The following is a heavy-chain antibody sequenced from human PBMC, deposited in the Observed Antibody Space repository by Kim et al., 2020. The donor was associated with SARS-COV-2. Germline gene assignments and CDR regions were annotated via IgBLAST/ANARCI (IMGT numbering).Heavy chain of an antibody. CDR3: ARRSIAAAGSFWFDP. Sequence: QKLQGRVTMTTDTSTSTAYMELRSLRSDDTAVYYCARRSIAAAGSFWFDPWGQGTLVTVSS. D-gene: IGHD6-13*01. V-gene: IGHV1-18*01. J-gene: IGHJ5*02.